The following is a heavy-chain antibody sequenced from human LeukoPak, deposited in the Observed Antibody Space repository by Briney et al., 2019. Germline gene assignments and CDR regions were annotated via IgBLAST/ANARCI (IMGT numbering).Heavy chain of an antibody. V-gene: IGHV3-23*01. D-gene: IGHD3-3*01. CDR2: ISGSGGST. CDR1: GFTFSSYA. J-gene: IGHJ4*02. CDR3: AIRVVGYSY. Sequence: GGSLRLSCAASGFTFSSYAMSWVRQAPGKGQEWVSAISGSGGSTYYADSVKGRFTISRDNSKNTLYLQMNSLSAEDTAVYYCAIRVVGYSYWGQGTLVTVSS.